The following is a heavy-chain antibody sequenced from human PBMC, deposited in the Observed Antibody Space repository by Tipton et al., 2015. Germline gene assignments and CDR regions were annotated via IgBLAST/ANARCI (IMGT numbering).Heavy chain of an antibody. V-gene: IGHV3-30*07. CDR3: ARDRGSGAYYRY. J-gene: IGHJ4*02. D-gene: IGHD3-10*01. Sequence: GRFTISRDNSKNTLYLQMNSLRDDDTALYYCARDRGSGAYYRYWGQGTLVTVSS.